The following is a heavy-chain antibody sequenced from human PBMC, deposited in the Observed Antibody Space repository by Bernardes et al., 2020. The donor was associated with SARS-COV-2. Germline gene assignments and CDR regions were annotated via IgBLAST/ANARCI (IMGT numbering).Heavy chain of an antibody. J-gene: IGHJ6*02. D-gene: IGHD6-6*01. CDR2: ISYDGSNK. CDR3: ARVGIAARPGLMDV. V-gene: IGHV3-30*03. CDR1: GFTFSSYG. Sequence: GGSLRLSCAASGFTFSSYGMHWVRQAPGKGLEWVAVISYDGSNKYYADSVKGRFTISRDNSKNTLYLQMNSLRAEDTAVYYCARVGIAARPGLMDVWGQGTTVTVSS.